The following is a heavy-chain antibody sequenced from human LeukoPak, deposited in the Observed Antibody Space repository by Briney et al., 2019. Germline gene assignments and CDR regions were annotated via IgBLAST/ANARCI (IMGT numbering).Heavy chain of an antibody. CDR1: GGSISSSSAY. D-gene: IGHD5-12*01. V-gene: IGHV4-39*01. Sequence: NPSETLSLTCTVSGGSISSSSAYWGWIRQPPGKGLEWIGSIYYSKNTYYNPSLKSRVTISADTSKNQFSLKLSSVTAADTAVYYCARGARTPSGYGSRTAGRANWFDPWGQGTLVTVSS. CDR2: IYYSKNT. CDR3: ARGARTPSGYGSRTAGRANWFDP. J-gene: IGHJ5*02.